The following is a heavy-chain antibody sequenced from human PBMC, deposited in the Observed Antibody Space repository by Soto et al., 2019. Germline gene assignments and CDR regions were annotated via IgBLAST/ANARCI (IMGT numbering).Heavy chain of an antibody. CDR3: ATMGTPATGLYFFDD. D-gene: IGHD2-15*01. Sequence: PSETLSLTCTVSGGSISSYYWSWIRQPPGKGLEWIGYIYYSGSTNYNPSLKSRVTISVDTSKNQFSLKLSSVTAADTAVYYYATMGTPATGLYFFDDWGQGSLVTVSS. J-gene: IGHJ4*02. CDR2: IYYSGST. CDR1: GGSISSYY. V-gene: IGHV4-59*08.